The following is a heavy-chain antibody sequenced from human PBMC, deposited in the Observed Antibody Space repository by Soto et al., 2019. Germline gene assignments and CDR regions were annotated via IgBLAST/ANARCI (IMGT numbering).Heavy chain of an antibody. CDR1: RCSLSKYY. Sequence: TSGTPSLTCTVSRCSLSKYYCNWIRQTPGKGLEYIGFIYNSGTTNYHPSLKSRVTISIDTSKSQFYLKLTSVTAADTAIYYCATRFYSSGVLFDYWGPGTQVTVSS. D-gene: IGHD3-10*01. CDR3: ATRFYSSGVLFDY. J-gene: IGHJ4*02. CDR2: IYNSGTT. V-gene: IGHV4-59*13.